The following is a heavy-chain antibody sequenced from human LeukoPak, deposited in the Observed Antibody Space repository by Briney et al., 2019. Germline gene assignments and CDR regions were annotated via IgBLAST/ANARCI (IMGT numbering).Heavy chain of an antibody. CDR3: AKDHGDIVVVVAATPGCYGMDV. V-gene: IGHV3-30*18. Sequence: PGRSLRLSCAASGFTFSSYGMHWVRQAPGKGLEWVAVISYDGSNKCYADSVKGRFTISRDNSKNTLYLQMNSLRAGDTAVYYCAKDHGDIVVVVAATPGCYGMDVWGQGTTVTVSS. J-gene: IGHJ6*02. D-gene: IGHD2-15*01. CDR1: GFTFSSYG. CDR2: ISYDGSNK.